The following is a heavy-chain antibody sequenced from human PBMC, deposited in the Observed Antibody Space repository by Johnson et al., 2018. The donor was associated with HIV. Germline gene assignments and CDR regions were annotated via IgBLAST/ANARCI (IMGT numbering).Heavy chain of an antibody. CDR2: IVTAGDT. Sequence: VQLVESGGGVVQPERSLRLSCAASGFTFSSYDMHWVRQATGKGLEWVSAIVTAGDTYYPGSVQGRFSISRDVSKTILYLQMHSLRTEDTAYYYCARDLPGIYDSFDLLGQGTKVTISS. V-gene: IGHV3-13*01. J-gene: IGHJ3*01. D-gene: IGHD1-26*01. CDR3: ARDLPGIYDSFDL. CDR1: GFTFSSYD.